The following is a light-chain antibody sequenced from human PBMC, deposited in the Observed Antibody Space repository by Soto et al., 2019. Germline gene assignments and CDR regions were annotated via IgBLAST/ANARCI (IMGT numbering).Light chain of an antibody. J-gene: IGKJ1*01. V-gene: IGKV3-20*01. Sequence: EIVLTQSPGTLSLSPGERATLSCRASQSVSSSYLAWDQQKPGQAPRLLIYGASSRATGIPDRFSGSGSGTDFTLTISRLEPEDFAVYYWQQYGSSSWTFGQGTKVEIK. CDR2: GAS. CDR1: QSVSSSY. CDR3: QQYGSSSWT.